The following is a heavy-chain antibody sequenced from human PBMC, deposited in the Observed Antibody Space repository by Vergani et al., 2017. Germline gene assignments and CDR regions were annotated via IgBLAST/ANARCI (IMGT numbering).Heavy chain of an antibody. CDR1: GFTVSSNY. CDR3: ARGLNYYDSRPLDY. V-gene: IGHV3-53*01. J-gene: IGHJ4*02. D-gene: IGHD3-22*01. CDR2: IYSGGRT. Sequence: EVQLVESGGGLIQPGGSLRLSCAASGFTVSSNYMSWVRQAPGKGLEWVSVIYSGGRTYYADSVKCRFTISRDNSKNTLYLQMNSLRAEDTAVYYCARGLNYYDSRPLDYWGQGTLVTVSS.